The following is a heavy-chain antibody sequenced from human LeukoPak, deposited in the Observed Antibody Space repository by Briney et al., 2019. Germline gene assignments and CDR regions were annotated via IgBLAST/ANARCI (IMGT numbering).Heavy chain of an antibody. CDR1: GGSISSGGYY. Sequence: SETLSLTCTVSGGSISSGGYYWSWIRQHPGKGLEWIGYIYYSGSTYYNPSLKSRVTISVDTSKNQFSLKLSSVTAADTAVYYCARDLMARGVPLAFDIWGQGTMVTVSS. CDR3: ARDLMARGVPLAFDI. J-gene: IGHJ3*02. V-gene: IGHV4-31*03. D-gene: IGHD3-10*01. CDR2: IYYSGST.